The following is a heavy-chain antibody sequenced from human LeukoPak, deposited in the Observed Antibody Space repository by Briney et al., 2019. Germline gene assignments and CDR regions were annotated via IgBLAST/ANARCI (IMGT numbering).Heavy chain of an antibody. V-gene: IGHV3-23*01. D-gene: IGHD3-16*01. J-gene: IGHJ4*02. CDR2: ISGSGDST. Sequence: GGSLRLSCAASGFTFDNYAMTWVRQAPGKGLEWVSGISGSGDSTYYADSVKGRFTVSRDNSKNTLYLQMNSLTAADTAVYFCAKALGDWPTTLDYWGRGTLVTVSS. CDR1: GFTFDNYA. CDR3: AKALGDWPTTLDY.